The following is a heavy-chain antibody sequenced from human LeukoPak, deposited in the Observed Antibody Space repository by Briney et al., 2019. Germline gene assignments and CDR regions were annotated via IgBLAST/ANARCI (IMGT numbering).Heavy chain of an antibody. CDR2: INPKTGAT. Sequence: ASVKVSFKTSGDTFIYYYIHLVRHAPGQGLEWMGWINPKTGATNPAQTYQGRVTITSDTSISKANMELNMMRSDDTAVYYCATPYFYDRTFDIWGQGKMVTASS. CDR1: GDTFIYYY. CDR3: ATPYFYDRTFDI. D-gene: IGHD3-22*01. J-gene: IGHJ3*02. V-gene: IGHV1-2*02.